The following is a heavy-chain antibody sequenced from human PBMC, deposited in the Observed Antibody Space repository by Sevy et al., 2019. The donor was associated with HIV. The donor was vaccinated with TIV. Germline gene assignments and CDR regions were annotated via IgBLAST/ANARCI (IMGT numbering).Heavy chain of an antibody. V-gene: IGHV3-23*01. CDR1: GFTFSSYA. CDR2: ISGSRGST. CDR3: AKDGWIAAAGTAINYYYYMDV. D-gene: IGHD6-13*01. J-gene: IGHJ6*03. Sequence: GGSRRLSCAASGFTFSSYAMSWVRQAPGKGLEWVSAISGSRGSTYYADSVKGRFTISRDNSKNTLYLQMNSLRAEDTAVYYCAKDGWIAAAGTAINYYYYMDVWGKGTTVTVSS.